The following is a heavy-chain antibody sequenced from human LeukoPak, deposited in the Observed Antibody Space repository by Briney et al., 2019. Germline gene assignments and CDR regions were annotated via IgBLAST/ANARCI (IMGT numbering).Heavy chain of an antibody. J-gene: IGHJ4*02. CDR1: GYTFTSYD. D-gene: IGHD3-3*01. V-gene: IGHV1-8*01. Sequence: ASVKVSCKASGYTFTSYDINWARQATGQGLEWMGWMNPNSGNTGYAQKFQGRVTMTRNTSISTAYMELSSLRSEDTAVYYCARVRGVRFLEWLFWGQGTLVTVSS. CDR3: ARVRGVRFLEWLF. CDR2: MNPNSGNT.